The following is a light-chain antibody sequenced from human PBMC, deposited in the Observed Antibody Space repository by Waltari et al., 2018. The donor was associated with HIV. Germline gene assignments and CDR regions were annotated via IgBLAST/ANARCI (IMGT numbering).Light chain of an antibody. J-gene: IGLJ2*01. Sequence: QSSLTQPASVSGSPGQSITISCTGTSSDVASYNYVSWYPQHPGKAPNLMIYEVSNRPSGVSNRVAGSKSGNTAALTISGLQAEDEADYYCSSYTSSSTLVFGGGTKLTVL. CDR3: SSYTSSSTLV. CDR2: EVS. V-gene: IGLV2-14*01. CDR1: SSDVASYNY.